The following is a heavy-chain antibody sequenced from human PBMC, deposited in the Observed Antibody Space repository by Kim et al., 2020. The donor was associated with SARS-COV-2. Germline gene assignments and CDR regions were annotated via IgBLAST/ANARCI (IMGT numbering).Heavy chain of an antibody. J-gene: IGHJ6*02. CDR1: GFTVSSNY. Sequence: GGSLRLSCAASGFTVSSNYMSWVRQAPGKRLERVSVIYSGGSTYYADSGEGRFTISRHNSKNTQYLQMNSLSAEDTAVYYCARTLYSYYYGMDVWGQGTTVTVSS. CDR3: ARTLYSYYYGMDV. CDR2: IYSGGST. D-gene: IGHD2-21*01. V-gene: IGHV3-53*04.